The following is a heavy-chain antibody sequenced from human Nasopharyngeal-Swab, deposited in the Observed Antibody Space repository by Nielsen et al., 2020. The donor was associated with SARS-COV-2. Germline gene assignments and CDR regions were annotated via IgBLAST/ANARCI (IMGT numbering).Heavy chain of an antibody. Sequence: GESLKISCAASGFSFSTYSMNWVRQAPGKGLEWVSSISPTSTYIYYADSVKGRFTISRDNTRNSLYLQMNRLTAEDTAAYYGARDLLSSWRAIGNWYFDLWGRGTLVTVSS. CDR2: ISPTSTYI. CDR3: ARDLLSSWRAIGNWYFDL. V-gene: IGHV3-21*01. J-gene: IGHJ2*01. D-gene: IGHD6-13*01. CDR1: GFSFSTYS.